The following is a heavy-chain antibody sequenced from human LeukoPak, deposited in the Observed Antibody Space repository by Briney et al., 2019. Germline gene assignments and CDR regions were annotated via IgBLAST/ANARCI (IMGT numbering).Heavy chain of an antibody. CDR3: ARDISGSCSSTSCYVVRGFDY. J-gene: IGHJ4*02. CDR1: GFTFSSYA. Sequence: GGSLRLSCAASGFTFSSYAMSWVRQAPGKGLEWVSAISGSGGSTYYADSVKGRFTISGDNSKNTLYLQMNSLRAEDTAVYYCARDISGSCSSTSCYVVRGFDYWGQGTLVTVSS. V-gene: IGHV3-23*01. D-gene: IGHD2-2*01. CDR2: ISGSGGST.